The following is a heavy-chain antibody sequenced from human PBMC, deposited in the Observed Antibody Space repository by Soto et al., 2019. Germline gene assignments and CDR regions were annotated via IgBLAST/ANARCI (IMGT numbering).Heavy chain of an antibody. CDR1: GFSLSTSGVG. D-gene: IGHD2-2*01. V-gene: IGHV2-5*01. CDR2: IYWNDDK. J-gene: IGHJ5*02. CDR3: AHRRGRYCSSTSCYRWFDP. Sequence: QITLKESGPTLVKPTQTLTLTCTFSGFSLSTSGVGVGWIRQPPGKALEWLALIYWNDDKRYSPSLKSRLTITKDTSKTQVVLTMTNMDPVDTATYYCAHRRGRYCSSTSCYRWFDPWGQGTLVTVSS.